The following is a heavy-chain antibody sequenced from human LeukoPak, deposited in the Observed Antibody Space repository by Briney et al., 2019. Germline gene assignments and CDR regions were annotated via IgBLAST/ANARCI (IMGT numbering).Heavy chain of an antibody. Sequence: ASVKVSCKASGGTFTSYGISWVRQAPGQGLEWMGWISAYNGNTNYAQKLQGRVTMTTDTSTSTAYMELRSLRSDDTAVYYCARDYVTMVRGNYYYYYGMDVWGQETTVTVSS. CDR3: ARDYVTMVRGNYYYYYGMDV. CDR1: GGTFTSYG. V-gene: IGHV1-18*01. CDR2: ISAYNGNT. J-gene: IGHJ6*02. D-gene: IGHD3-10*01.